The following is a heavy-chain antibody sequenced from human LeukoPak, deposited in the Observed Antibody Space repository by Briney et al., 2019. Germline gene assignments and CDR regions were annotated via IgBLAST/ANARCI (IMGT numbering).Heavy chain of an antibody. J-gene: IGHJ6*02. CDR2: INHNGNVN. D-gene: IGHD3-16*01. CDR1: GFIFSSYW. CDR3: ARGGGLDV. Sequence: PGGSLRLSCEVSGFIFSSYWMNWARQAPGKGLEWVASINHNGNVNYYVDSVKGRFTISRDNAKNSLYLQMSNLRAEDTAVYFCARGGGLDVWGQGATVTVSS. V-gene: IGHV3-7*03.